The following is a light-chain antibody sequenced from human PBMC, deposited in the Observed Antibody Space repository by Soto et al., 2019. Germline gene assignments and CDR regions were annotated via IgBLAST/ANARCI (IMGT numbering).Light chain of an antibody. CDR2: EVS. J-gene: IGLJ2*01. Sequence: QSALTQPASVFGSPGESITISCTGTTSDVGGYNLVSWYQHHPGKAPKLMTFEVSKRPSGVSNRFSGSKSGNTASLTISRLQAEDEAVYYCWSYAGSTTPVLFGGGTKLTVL. CDR1: TSDVGGYNL. V-gene: IGLV2-23*02. CDR3: WSYAGSTTPVL.